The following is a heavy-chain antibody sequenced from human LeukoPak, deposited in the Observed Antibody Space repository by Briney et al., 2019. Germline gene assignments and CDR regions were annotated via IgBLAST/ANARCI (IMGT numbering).Heavy chain of an antibody. Sequence: PGGSLRLSCAASGFTFSSYSMNWVRQAPGKGLEWVSSISSSSSYIYYADSVKGRFAISRDNAKNSLYLQMNILRAEDTAVYYCARDGTYYYDSSRHTFWGQGTMVTVSS. D-gene: IGHD3-22*01. CDR1: GFTFSSYS. CDR3: ARDGTYYYDSSRHTF. V-gene: IGHV3-21*01. CDR2: ISSSSSYI. J-gene: IGHJ3*01.